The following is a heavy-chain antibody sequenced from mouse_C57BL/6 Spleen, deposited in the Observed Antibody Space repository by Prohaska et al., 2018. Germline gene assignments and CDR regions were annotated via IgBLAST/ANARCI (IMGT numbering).Heavy chain of an antibody. Sequence: QVQLQQSGAELVKPGASVKISCKASGYAFSSYWMNWVKQRPGKGLEWIGQIYPGDGDTNYNGKFKGKATLTADKSSSTAYMQLSSLTSEDSAVYFCARQDYGSSLGFDYWGQGTTLTVSS. J-gene: IGHJ2*01. CDR1: GYAFSSYW. CDR2: IYPGDGDT. CDR3: ARQDYGSSLGFDY. V-gene: IGHV1-80*01. D-gene: IGHD1-1*01.